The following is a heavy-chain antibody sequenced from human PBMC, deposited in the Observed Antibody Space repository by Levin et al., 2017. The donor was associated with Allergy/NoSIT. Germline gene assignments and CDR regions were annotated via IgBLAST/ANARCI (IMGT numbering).Heavy chain of an antibody. CDR2: INHSGST. CDR1: GGSFSGYY. D-gene: IGHD2-21*02. J-gene: IGHJ4*02. Sequence: SETLSLTCAVYGGSFSGYYWSWIRQPPGKGLEWIGEINHSGSTNYNPSLKSRVTISVDTSKNQFSLKLSSVTAADTAVYYCARGGRVVVTEFDYWGQGTLVTVSS. CDR3: ARGGRVVVTEFDY. V-gene: IGHV4-34*01.